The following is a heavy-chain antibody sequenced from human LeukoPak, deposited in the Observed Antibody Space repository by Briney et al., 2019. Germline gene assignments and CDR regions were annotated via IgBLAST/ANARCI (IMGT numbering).Heavy chain of an antibody. Sequence: GGSLRLSCAASGFTFSSFAMHWVRQAPGKGLEWVAVISYDGSNKYYADSVKGRFTISRDNSKNTLYLQMNSLRAEDTAVYYCAKVGSRLSSGSYYFDYWGQGTLVTVSS. CDR2: ISYDGSNK. CDR1: GFTFSSFA. J-gene: IGHJ4*02. V-gene: IGHV3-30*04. D-gene: IGHD3-22*01. CDR3: AKVGSRLSSGSYYFDY.